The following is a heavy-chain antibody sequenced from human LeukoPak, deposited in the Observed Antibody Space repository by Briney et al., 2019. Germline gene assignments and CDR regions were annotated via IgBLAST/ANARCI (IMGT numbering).Heavy chain of an antibody. CDR2: INQSGST. V-gene: IGHV4-34*01. Sequence: SETLSLTCAVYGGSFSGYYWSWIRQPPGKGLEWIGEINQSGSTNYNPSLKSRGTISVDTSKNQFSLKLSSVTAADTAVYYCARSDYGDYEGQYYFDYWGQGTLVTVSS. J-gene: IGHJ4*02. CDR3: ARSDYGDYEGQYYFDY. D-gene: IGHD4-17*01. CDR1: GGSFSGYY.